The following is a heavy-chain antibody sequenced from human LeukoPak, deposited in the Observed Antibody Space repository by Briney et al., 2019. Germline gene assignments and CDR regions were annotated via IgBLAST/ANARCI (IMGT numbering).Heavy chain of an antibody. CDR2: IYTSGST. CDR3: ARPGGNAPNWYFDL. Sequence: SETLSLTCTVSGGSISSYYWSWIRQPPGKGLEWIGYIYTSGSTNYNPSLKSRVTISVDTSKNQFSLKLSSVTAADTAVYYCARPGGNAPNWYFDLWGRGTLVTVSS. CDR1: GGSISSYY. V-gene: IGHV4-4*09. J-gene: IGHJ2*01. D-gene: IGHD4-23*01.